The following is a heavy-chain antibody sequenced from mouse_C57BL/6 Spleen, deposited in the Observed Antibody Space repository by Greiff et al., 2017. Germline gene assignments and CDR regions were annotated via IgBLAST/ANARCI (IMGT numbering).Heavy chain of an antibody. CDR3: ARKDGYYHAMDY. CDR2: IYPYNGVS. CDR1: GYSFTGYY. V-gene: IGHV1-31*01. J-gene: IGHJ4*01. Sequence: EVKLVESGPELVKPGASVKISCKASGYSFTGYYMHWVKQSHGNILDWIGYIYPYNGVSSYNQKFKGKATLTVDKSSSTAYMALRSLTSEDSAVYYGARKDGYYHAMDYWGQGTTVTVSS. D-gene: IGHD2-3*01.